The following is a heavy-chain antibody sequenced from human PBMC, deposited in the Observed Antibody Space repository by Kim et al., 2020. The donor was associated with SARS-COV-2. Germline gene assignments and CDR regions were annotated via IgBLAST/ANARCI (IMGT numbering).Heavy chain of an antibody. J-gene: IGHJ4*02. D-gene: IGHD3-16*02. V-gene: IGHV4-34*01. CDR3: ARGYHVWGSYRGRGRYFDY. Sequence: RVTISVDTSKNQFSLKLSSVPAADTAVYYCARGYHVWGSYRGRGRYFDYWGQGTLVTVSS.